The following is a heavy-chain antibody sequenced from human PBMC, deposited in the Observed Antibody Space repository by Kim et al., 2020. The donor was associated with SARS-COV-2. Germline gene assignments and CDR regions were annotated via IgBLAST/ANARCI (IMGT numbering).Heavy chain of an antibody. CDR1: GASVRNYY. D-gene: IGHD4-17*01. V-gene: IGHV4-59*02. CDR2: IYYRGST. Sequence: SETLSLTCSVSGASVRNYYWSWIRQSPGKGLEWIGNIYYRGSTKYNPSLKSRVTISVDTSKDQFSLELTSVTAADGAIYYCARGTLDYGGWFDSWGQG. J-gene: IGHJ5*01. CDR3: ARGTLDYGGWFDS.